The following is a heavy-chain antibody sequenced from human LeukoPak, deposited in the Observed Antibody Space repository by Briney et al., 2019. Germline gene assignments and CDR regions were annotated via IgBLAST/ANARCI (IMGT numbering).Heavy chain of an antibody. D-gene: IGHD3-22*01. CDR2: FDPEDGET. V-gene: IGHV1-24*01. CDR3: ATGGHYDSSGYPYNWFDP. J-gene: IGHJ5*02. Sequence: ASVKVSCKVSGYTLTELSMHWVRQAPGKGLEWMGGFDPEDGETIYAQKFQGRVTMTEDTSTDTAYMELSSLRSEDTAVYYCATGGHYDSSGYPYNWFDPWGQGTLVTVSS. CDR1: GYTLTELS.